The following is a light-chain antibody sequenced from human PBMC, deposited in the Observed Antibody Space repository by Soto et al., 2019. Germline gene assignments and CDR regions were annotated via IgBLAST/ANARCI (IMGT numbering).Light chain of an antibody. CDR3: GTWDSSLSAGV. CDR2: GDN. V-gene: IGLV1-51*01. Sequence: QSVLTQPPSVSAAPGQTVTISCSGSSSNIGNNYVSWYQQLPGTAPKLLIYGDNKRPSGIPDRISGSKSGASATLDITGLQTGDEADYYCGTWDSSLSAGVFGGGTKLTVL. CDR1: SSNIGNNY. J-gene: IGLJ2*01.